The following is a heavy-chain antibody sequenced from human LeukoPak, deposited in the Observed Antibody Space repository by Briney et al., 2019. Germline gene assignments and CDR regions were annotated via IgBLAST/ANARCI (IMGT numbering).Heavy chain of an antibody. V-gene: IGHV4-34*01. J-gene: IGHJ5*02. CDR3: ARELIYSYGYSGWFDP. CDR1: GGSFSGYY. CDR2: INHSGST. D-gene: IGHD5-18*01. Sequence: SETLSLTCAVYGGSFSGYYWSWIRQPPGKGLEWIEDINHSGSTNYNPSLKSRVTISVDTSKNQFSLKLSSVTAADTAVYYCARELIYSYGYSGWFDPWGQGTLVTVSS.